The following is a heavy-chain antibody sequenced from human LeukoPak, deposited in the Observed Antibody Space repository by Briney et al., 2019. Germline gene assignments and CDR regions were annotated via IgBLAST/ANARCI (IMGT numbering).Heavy chain of an antibody. Sequence: GGSLRLSCAASGFTFSNYGINWVRQAPGKGLEWVANIKQDGSETYCVDSVKGRFTISRDNAKNSLYLKMNSLRDEDTAVYYCARGGSGYSYGKIDSWGQGILVTVSS. CDR2: IKQDGSET. J-gene: IGHJ4*02. CDR3: ARGGSGYSYGKIDS. V-gene: IGHV3-7*01. CDR1: GFTFSNYG. D-gene: IGHD5-18*01.